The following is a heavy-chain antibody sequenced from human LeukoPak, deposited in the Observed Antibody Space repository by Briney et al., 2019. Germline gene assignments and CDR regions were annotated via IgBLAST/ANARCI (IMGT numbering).Heavy chain of an antibody. Sequence: GGSLRLSCAASGFTFSSYGMHWVRQAPGKGLEWVAFIRYDGSNKYYADSVKGRFTISRDNSKNPLYLQMNSLRAEDTAVYYCAKDPTRYCSGGSCYSDYYYYYMDVWGKGTTVTISS. CDR3: AKDPTRYCSGGSCYSDYYYYYMDV. CDR2: IRYDGSNK. V-gene: IGHV3-30*02. D-gene: IGHD2-15*01. CDR1: GFTFSSYG. J-gene: IGHJ6*03.